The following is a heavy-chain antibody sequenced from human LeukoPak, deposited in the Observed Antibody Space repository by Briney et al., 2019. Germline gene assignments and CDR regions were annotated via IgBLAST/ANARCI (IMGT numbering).Heavy chain of an antibody. D-gene: IGHD5-18*01. CDR3: VKDIRRGYNFGYDQFAY. CDR2: ISYDGSNK. CDR1: GFTFSSYA. J-gene: IGHJ4*02. V-gene: IGHV3-30*04. Sequence: GGSLRLSCAASGFTFSSYAMHWVRQAPGKGLEWVAVISYDGSNKYYADSVKGRFTISRDNSKNTLYLQMNSLRAEDTALYYCVKDIRRGYNFGYDQFAYWGQGTLVTVSS.